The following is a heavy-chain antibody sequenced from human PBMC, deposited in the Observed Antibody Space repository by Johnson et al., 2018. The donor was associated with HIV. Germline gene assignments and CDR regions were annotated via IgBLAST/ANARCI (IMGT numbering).Heavy chain of an antibody. CDR2: ISWNSGSI. V-gene: IGHV3-9*01. CDR3: AKKRGYESSCHDAFDI. Sequence: VQLVESGGGLVQPGRSLRLSCAASGFTFDDYAMHWVRQAPGKGLEWVSGISWNSGSIGYADSVKGRFTISRDNAKNSLYLQMNSLRAEDPALYYCAKKRGYESSCHDAFDIWGQGTMVTVSS. D-gene: IGHD3-22*01. CDR1: GFTFDDYA. J-gene: IGHJ3*02.